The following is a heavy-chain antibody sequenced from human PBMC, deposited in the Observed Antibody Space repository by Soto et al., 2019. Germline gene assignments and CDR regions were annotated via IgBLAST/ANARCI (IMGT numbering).Heavy chain of an antibody. D-gene: IGHD3-16*01. V-gene: IGHV1-3*01. CDR1: GYTFTSYA. Sequence: QVQLVQSGAEVKKPGASVKVSCKASGYTFTSYAMHWVRQAPGQRLEWMGWINAGNGNTKYSQKFQGRVTITRDTSASTAYMELSSLRSEDTAVYYCGTGAGGGWFDPWGQGTLVTVSS. CDR2: INAGNGNT. CDR3: GTGAGGGWFDP. J-gene: IGHJ5*02.